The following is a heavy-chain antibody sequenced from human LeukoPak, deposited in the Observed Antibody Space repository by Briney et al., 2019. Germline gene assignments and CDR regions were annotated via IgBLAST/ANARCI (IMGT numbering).Heavy chain of an antibody. Sequence: GGSLRLSCAASGFTVSSYWMSWVRQAPGKGLEWVANIKQDGREKYYVDSVKGRFTISRDNAKNSLYLQMNSLRAEDTAVYYCATLDGYAFHIWGQGTMVTVSS. CDR1: GFTVSSYW. CDR2: IKQDGREK. D-gene: IGHD5-18*01. CDR3: ATLDGYAFHI. V-gene: IGHV3-7*01. J-gene: IGHJ3*02.